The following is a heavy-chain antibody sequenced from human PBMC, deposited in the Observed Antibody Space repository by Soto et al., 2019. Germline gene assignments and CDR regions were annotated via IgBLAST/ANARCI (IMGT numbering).Heavy chain of an antibody. Sequence: EVQLLESGGGLVQPGGSLRLSYAASAFTFRNYGMNWVRKAPGKGLEWVSAISGSGDNTYYADSVNGRFTVSRGNSKNILYLQMNSLRAEYTAVYYCAKETGHRGPYDYWGQGTLVTVSS. CDR1: AFTFRNYG. CDR3: AKETGHRGPYDY. D-gene: IGHD5-12*01. CDR2: ISGSGDNT. J-gene: IGHJ4*02. V-gene: IGHV3-23*01.